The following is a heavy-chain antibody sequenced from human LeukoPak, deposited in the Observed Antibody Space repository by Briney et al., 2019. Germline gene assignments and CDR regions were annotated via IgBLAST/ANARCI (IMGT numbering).Heavy chain of an antibody. CDR2: IYYSGST. V-gene: IGHV4-59*01. J-gene: IGHJ3*02. CDR1: GGSISSYY. CDR3: ARDRRFGGYNAFDI. Sequence: SETLSLTCTVSGGSISSYYWSWIRQPPGKGLEWIGYIYYSGSTNYNPSLKSRVTISVDTSKNQFSLKLSSVTAADTAVYYRARDRRFGGYNAFDIWGQGTMVTVSS. D-gene: IGHD5-12*01.